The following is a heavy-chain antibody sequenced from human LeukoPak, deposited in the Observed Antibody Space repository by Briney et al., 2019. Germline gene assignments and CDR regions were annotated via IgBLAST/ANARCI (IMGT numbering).Heavy chain of an antibody. V-gene: IGHV6-1*01. CDR3: SLARSEYHYGMDV. Sequence: SQTLSLTCAISGDSVSSISVAWNWIRQSPSRGLEWLGRTYYRSKWYYEYAVSVKSRINVSPDTSKNQFSLQLTSVTPEDTAVYYCSLARSEYHYGMDVWGQGTTVTVSS. CDR2: TYYRSKWYY. CDR1: GDSVSSISVA. J-gene: IGHJ6*02.